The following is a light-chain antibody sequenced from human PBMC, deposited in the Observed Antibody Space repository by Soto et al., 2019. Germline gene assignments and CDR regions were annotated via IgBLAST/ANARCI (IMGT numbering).Light chain of an antibody. CDR3: QQTSSFPLS. CDR2: AAS. Sequence: DIQMTQSPSSVSASVGDRVTITCRASQGISSWLAWYQQKPRKAPNLLIYAASSLRSGVPSRFSGRGSGTVFPLTISGRQPEDCATYYCQQTSSFPLSFGGGTKVEIK. V-gene: IGKV1-12*01. J-gene: IGKJ4*01. CDR1: QGISSW.